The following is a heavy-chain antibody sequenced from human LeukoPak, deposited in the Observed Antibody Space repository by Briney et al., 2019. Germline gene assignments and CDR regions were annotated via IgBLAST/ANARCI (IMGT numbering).Heavy chain of an antibody. V-gene: IGHV3-74*01. CDR2: INSDGSST. CDR1: EFTFSSYC. D-gene: IGHD2-8*01. Sequence: GGSLRLSCAASEFTFSSYCMHWVRQAPGKGLVWVSRINSDGSSTSYAESVKGRFTVSRDNAKNTVYMQMNSLSAEDTAVYCAARVRHCTHGACYSAFDIWGQGTMVTVSS. CDR3: ARVRHCTHGACYSAFDI. J-gene: IGHJ3*02.